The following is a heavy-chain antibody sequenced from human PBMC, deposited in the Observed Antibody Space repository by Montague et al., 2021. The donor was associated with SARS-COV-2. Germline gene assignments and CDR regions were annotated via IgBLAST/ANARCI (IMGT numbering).Heavy chain of an antibody. V-gene: IGHV4-34*01. CDR1: SGSFSDFY. CDR3: ARGQVTISGVLIFIPAAGHLDV. J-gene: IGHJ3*01. Sequence: SETLSLTCAVYSGSFSDFYWTWIRQSPGKGLEWMGEINHTGSATYNPSLKGRVTLSRDTSKTQFSLKLQSVTPADTAVYYCARGQVTISGVLIFIPAAGHLDVWGQGTSVTVSS. CDR2: INHTGSA. D-gene: IGHD3-3*01.